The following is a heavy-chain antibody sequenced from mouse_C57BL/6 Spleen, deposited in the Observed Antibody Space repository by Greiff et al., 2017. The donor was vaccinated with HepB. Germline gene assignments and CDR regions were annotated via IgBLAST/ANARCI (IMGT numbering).Heavy chain of an antibody. CDR1: GYTFTSYW. CDR3: ARDSSGHGFAY. D-gene: IGHD3-2*02. V-gene: IGHV1-55*01. J-gene: IGHJ3*01. CDR2: IYPGSGST. Sequence: QVHVKQPGAELVKPGASVKMSCKASGYTFTSYWITWVKQRPGQGLEWIGDIYPGSGSTNYNEKFKSKATLTVDTSSSTAYMQLSSLTSEDSAVDYCARDSSGHGFAYWGQGTLVTVSA.